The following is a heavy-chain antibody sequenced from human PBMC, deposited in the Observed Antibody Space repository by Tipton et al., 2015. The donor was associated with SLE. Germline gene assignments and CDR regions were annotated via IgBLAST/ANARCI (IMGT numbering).Heavy chain of an antibody. D-gene: IGHD5-24*01. CDR3: AREGDGSANYFFYGVNL. CDR2: IYYSGST. CDR1: GGSISSSSYY. V-gene: IGHV4-39*07. J-gene: IGHJ6*02. Sequence: TLSLTCTVSGGSISSSSYYWGWIRQPPGKGLEWIGSIYYSGSTYYNPSLGGRVSISQDASKSQFSLKLTSVTAADTAVYYCAREGDGSANYFFYGVNLWGQGTTVTVSS.